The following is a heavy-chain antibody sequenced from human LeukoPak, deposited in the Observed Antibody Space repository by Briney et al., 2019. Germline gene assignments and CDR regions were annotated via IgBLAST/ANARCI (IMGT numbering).Heavy chain of an antibody. CDR2: ISYDGSNK. V-gene: IGHV3-30*04. Sequence: GGSLRLSCAASGFTFSSYAMHWVRQAPSKGLEWVAVISYDGSNKYYADSVKGRFTIYRDNSKNTLYLQMNSLRAEDTAVYYCAREYSGYDYGMDVWGKGTTVTVSS. CDR1: GFTFSSYA. J-gene: IGHJ6*04. CDR3: AREYSGYDYGMDV. D-gene: IGHD1-26*01.